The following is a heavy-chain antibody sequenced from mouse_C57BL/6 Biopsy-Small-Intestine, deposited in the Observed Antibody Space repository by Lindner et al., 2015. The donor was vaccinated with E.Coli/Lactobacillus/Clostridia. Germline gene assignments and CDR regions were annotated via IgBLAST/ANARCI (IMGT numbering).Heavy chain of an antibody. Sequence: VQLQESGPGLVKPGASVKISCKASGYSFTTYYIQWVKQRPGQGLEWIGWIYPGSGNTKYTEKFRGRATLTADTSSSTAYMQLSSLTSEDSAVYYCSRTYYDFAHFDYWGQGTTLTVSS. CDR2: IYPGSGNT. D-gene: IGHD2-4*01. CDR3: SRTYYDFAHFDY. J-gene: IGHJ2*01. CDR1: GYSFTTYY. V-gene: IGHV1-66*01.